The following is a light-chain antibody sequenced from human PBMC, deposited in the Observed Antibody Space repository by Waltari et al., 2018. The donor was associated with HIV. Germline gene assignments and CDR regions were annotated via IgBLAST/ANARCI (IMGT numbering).Light chain of an antibody. V-gene: IGKV3-15*01. CDR1: QTVNTN. CDR2: DSS. CDR3: QQYDDWPWT. Sequence: MTQSPATLSASLGDRVTLSCWAGQTVNTNFAWYQQRPGQSPILLIFDSSTRATGVPDRFSGSGSGTEFTLTINSLQTDDVGVYYCQQYDDWPWTFGQGTKVEV. J-gene: IGKJ1*01.